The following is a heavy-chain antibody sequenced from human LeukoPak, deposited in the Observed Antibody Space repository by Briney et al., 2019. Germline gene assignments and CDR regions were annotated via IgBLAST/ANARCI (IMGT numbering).Heavy chain of an antibody. D-gene: IGHD6-19*01. CDR1: GFTVSSNY. CDR3: ARSRHGGWDSFDY. V-gene: IGHV3-66*01. Sequence: PGGSLRLSCAASGFTVSSNYMSWVRQAPGKGLEWVSVIYSGGSTYYADSVKGRFTISRDNSKNTLYLQMNSLRAEDTAVYYCARSRHGGWDSFDYWGQGTLVTVSS. CDR2: IYSGGST. J-gene: IGHJ4*02.